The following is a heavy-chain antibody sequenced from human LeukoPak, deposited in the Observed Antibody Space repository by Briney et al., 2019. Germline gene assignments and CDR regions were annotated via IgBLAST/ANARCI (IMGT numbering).Heavy chain of an antibody. V-gene: IGHV3-53*01. Sequence: PGGSLRPSCAASGFTVSSNYMSWVRQAPGKGLEWVSVIYSGGSTYYADSVKGRFTISRDNSKNTLYLQMNSLRAEDTAVYYCAKDSGKHIAARPGWFDPWGQGTLVTVSS. CDR2: IYSGGST. CDR3: AKDSGKHIAARPGWFDP. D-gene: IGHD6-6*01. CDR1: GFTVSSNY. J-gene: IGHJ5*02.